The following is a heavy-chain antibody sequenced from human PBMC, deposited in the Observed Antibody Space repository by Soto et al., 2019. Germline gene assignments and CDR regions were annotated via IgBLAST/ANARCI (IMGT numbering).Heavy chain of an antibody. V-gene: IGHV3-30-3*01. CDR3: ARDPGSSGWYPFDY. CDR2: ISYDGSNK. Sequence: GGSLRLSCAASGFTFSSYAMHWVRQAPGKGLEWVAVISYDGSNKYYADSVKGRFTTSRDNSKNTLYLQMNSLRAEDTAVYYCARDPGSSGWYPFDYWGQGTLVTVSS. CDR1: GFTFSSYA. J-gene: IGHJ4*02. D-gene: IGHD6-19*01.